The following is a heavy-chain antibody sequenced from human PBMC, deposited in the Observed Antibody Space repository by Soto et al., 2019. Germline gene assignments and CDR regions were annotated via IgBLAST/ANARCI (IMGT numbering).Heavy chain of an antibody. V-gene: IGHV3-23*01. D-gene: IGHD6-13*01. Sequence: GGSLRLSCEASGFTFSSYAMSWVRQAPGQGLEWVSALTGSGGSTYYADSVKGRFTISRDNSKNTLYLQMNSLRAEDTAVYYCAKKLTAAGNFDYWGQGTLVTVSS. J-gene: IGHJ4*02. CDR3: AKKLTAAGNFDY. CDR1: GFTFSSYA. CDR2: LTGSGGST.